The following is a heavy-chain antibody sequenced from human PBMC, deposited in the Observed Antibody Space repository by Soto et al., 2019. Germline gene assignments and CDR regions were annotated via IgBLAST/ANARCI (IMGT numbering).Heavy chain of an antibody. CDR3: ARPKGTYSSGYYYFDF. J-gene: IGHJ4*02. V-gene: IGHV1-69*13. Sequence: GASVKVSCKTSGGTFSTYASNWVRQAPGQGLEWMGAIIPLFGTADYSQKFQGRVTITADESTSTAYMELSSLRFDDTAVYFCARPKGTYSSGYYYFDFWGQGTLVTVSS. D-gene: IGHD6-19*01. CDR2: IIPLFGTA. CDR1: GGTFSTYA.